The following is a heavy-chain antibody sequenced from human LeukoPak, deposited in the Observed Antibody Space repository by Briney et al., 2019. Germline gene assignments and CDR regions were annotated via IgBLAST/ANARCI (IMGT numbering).Heavy chain of an antibody. CDR3: AKGVGSSH. CDR2: ISWNSGSI. CDR1: GFTFDDYA. D-gene: IGHD6-13*01. J-gene: IGHJ4*02. Sequence: GRSLRLSCAASGFTFDDYAMPWVRQAPGKGLEWVSGISWNSGSIGYADSVKGRFTISRDNAKNSLYLQMNSLRAEDTALYYCAKGVGSSHWGQGTLVTVSS. V-gene: IGHV3-9*01.